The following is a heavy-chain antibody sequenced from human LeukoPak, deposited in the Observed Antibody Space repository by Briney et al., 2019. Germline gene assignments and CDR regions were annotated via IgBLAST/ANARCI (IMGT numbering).Heavy chain of an antibody. J-gene: IGHJ4*02. CDR3: ARGTTAGTGYLDS. D-gene: IGHD3-9*01. CDR2: ISGSGNNT. CDR1: GFTFSSYA. V-gene: IGHV3-23*01. Sequence: PGGSLRLSCEASGFTFSSYAMTWVRQAPGKGLEWVSVISGSGNNTYYADSVKGRFTISRDISKNTLYLQMNSLRAEDTAIYYCARGTTAGTGYLDSWGQGTLVTVSS.